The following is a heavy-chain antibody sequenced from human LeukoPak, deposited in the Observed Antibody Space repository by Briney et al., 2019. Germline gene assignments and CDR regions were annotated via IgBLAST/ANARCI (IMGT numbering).Heavy chain of an antibody. CDR1: GYTFTNYD. D-gene: IGHD3-22*01. V-gene: IGHV1-8*01. J-gene: IGHJ4*02. CDR2: MNPNRGNT. CDR3: ARGRRISSGYSY. Sequence: ASVTVSYKASGYTFTNYDINWVRQAPGQGMEWVGWMNPNRGNTGYAQKFQGRDTMTRTTSISTAYMELSSLRSEYTAVYYCARGRRISSGYSYWGQGTLVTVSS.